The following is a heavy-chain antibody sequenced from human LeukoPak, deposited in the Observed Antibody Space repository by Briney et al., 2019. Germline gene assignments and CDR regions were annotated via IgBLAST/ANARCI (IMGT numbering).Heavy chain of an antibody. CDR2: IYYSGST. J-gene: IGHJ4*02. V-gene: IGHV4-59*01. D-gene: IGHD5-18*01. CDR1: GGSISSSY. CDR3: AREGVDTAMALSY. Sequence: PSATLSLTYTVSGGSISSSYWSSIRQPPGKGLEWLGYIYYSGSTNYNPSLKRRVTISVDTSKNQFSLKLSSVTAADTAVYYCAREGVDTAMALSYWGQGTLVTVSS.